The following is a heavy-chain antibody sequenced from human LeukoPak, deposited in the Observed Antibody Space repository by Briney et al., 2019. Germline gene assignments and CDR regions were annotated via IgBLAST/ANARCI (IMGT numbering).Heavy chain of an antibody. Sequence: PGGSLRLSCAASGFTFISHWMSWFRQAPGKGLEWLANIKQDGSEKYYVDSVKGRFTISRDNAKNSLYLQMNSLRAEDTAVYYCERGRYYGGNSPLDYWGQGTLVTVSS. J-gene: IGHJ4*02. CDR2: IKQDGSEK. D-gene: IGHD4-23*01. CDR1: GFTFISHW. V-gene: IGHV3-7*01. CDR3: ERGRYYGGNSPLDY.